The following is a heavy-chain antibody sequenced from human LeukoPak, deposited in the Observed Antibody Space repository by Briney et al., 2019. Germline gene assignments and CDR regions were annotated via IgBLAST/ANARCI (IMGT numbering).Heavy chain of an antibody. CDR2: IDPSRYST. CDR3: ARDRGYCGSTNCSPSNWFDP. V-gene: IGHV1-46*01. CDR1: GYTFTNYH. Sequence: ASVKVSCKASGYTFTNYHMHWVRQAPAQGLEVMGIIDPSRYSTSYAQKFQDRVTITSDTSTNTVYMELGSLRSEDTAVYYCARDRGYCGSTNCSPSNWFDPWGQGTLVTVSS. D-gene: IGHD2-2*01. J-gene: IGHJ5*02.